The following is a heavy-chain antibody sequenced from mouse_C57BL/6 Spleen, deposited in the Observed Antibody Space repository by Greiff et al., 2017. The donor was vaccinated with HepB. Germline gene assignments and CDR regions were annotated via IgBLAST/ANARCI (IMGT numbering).Heavy chain of an antibody. CDR3: ASRTTVVAPYAMDY. CDR1: GFTFSDYG. V-gene: IGHV5-17*01. D-gene: IGHD1-1*01. Sequence: EVQVVESGGGLVKPGGSLKLSCAASGFTFSDYGMHWVRQAPEKGLEWVAYISSGSSTIYYADTVKGRYTISRDNAKDNLFLQMTSLMSEDTAMYYCASRTTVVAPYAMDYWGQGTSVTVSS. J-gene: IGHJ4*01. CDR2: ISSGSSTI.